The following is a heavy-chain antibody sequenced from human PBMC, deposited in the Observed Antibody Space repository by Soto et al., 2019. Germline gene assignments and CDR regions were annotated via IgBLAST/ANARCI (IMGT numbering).Heavy chain of an antibody. J-gene: IGHJ6*04. CDR3: ARPRTYAFWSLWPTADVAYNYGRDV. D-gene: IGHD3-3*01. CDR2: IYYSGST. V-gene: IGHV4-59*01. CDR1: GGSISSYY. Sequence: PSETLSLTCTVSGGSISSYYWSWIRQPPGKGLEWIGYIYYSGSTNYNPSLKSRVTISVDTSKNQFSLKLSSVTAADTAVYYCARPRTYAFWSLWPTADVAYNYGRDVWGKGTTVTVSS.